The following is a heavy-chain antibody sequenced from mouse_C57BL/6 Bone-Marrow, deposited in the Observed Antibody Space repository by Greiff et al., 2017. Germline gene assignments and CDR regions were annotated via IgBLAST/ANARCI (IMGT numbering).Heavy chain of an antibody. D-gene: IGHD1-1*01. J-gene: IGHJ1*03. V-gene: IGHV5-4*01. CDR2: ISDGGSYT. Sequence: EVKVVESGGGLVKPGGSLKLSCAASGFTFSSYAMSWVRQTPEKRLEWVATISDGGSYTYYPDNVKGRFTISRDNAKNNLYLQMSHLKSEDTAMYYCARDNTTVVAVNWYFDVWGTGTTVTVSS. CDR3: ARDNTTVVAVNWYFDV. CDR1: GFTFSSYA.